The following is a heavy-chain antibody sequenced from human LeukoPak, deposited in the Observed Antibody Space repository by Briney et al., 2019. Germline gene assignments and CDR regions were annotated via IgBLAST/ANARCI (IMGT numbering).Heavy chain of an antibody. D-gene: IGHD6-19*01. J-gene: IGHJ4*02. CDR2: ISSYGGST. CDR3: VKDESSSGFDY. CDR1: GGSISRYY. V-gene: IGHV3-64D*06. Sequence: ETLSLTCTVSGGSISRYYWSWVRQAPGKGLEYVSAISSYGGSTYYVDSVKGRFTISRDNSKNTLYLQMSSLRPEDTALYYCVKDESSSGFDYWGQGALVTVSS.